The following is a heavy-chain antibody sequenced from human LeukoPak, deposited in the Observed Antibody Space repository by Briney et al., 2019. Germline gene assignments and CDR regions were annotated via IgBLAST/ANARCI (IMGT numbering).Heavy chain of an antibody. Sequence: SETLSLTCTVSGGSISSYYWSWIRQPPGKGLEWIGYIYYSGSTNYNPSLKSRVTISVDTSKNQFSLKLSSVTAADPAVYYCARTESSSWYSYYYYYYMDVWGKGTTVTVSS. D-gene: IGHD6-13*01. V-gene: IGHV4-59*01. J-gene: IGHJ6*03. CDR3: ARTESSSWYSYYYYYYMDV. CDR1: GGSISSYY. CDR2: IYYSGST.